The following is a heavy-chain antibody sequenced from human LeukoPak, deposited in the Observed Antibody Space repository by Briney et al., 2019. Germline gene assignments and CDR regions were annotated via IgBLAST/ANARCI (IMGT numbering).Heavy chain of an antibody. Sequence: GGSLRLSCVASGFTFSGYYMHWVRQAPGKGLLWVSRINGDASSTTYADSVKGRFTISRDNAKNTLYLEMNSLRAEDTAVYYCAGKIRGTYGMDVWGQGTTVTVSS. CDR1: GFTFSGYY. CDR3: AGKIRGTYGMDV. CDR2: INGDASST. D-gene: IGHD3-10*01. V-gene: IGHV3-74*01. J-gene: IGHJ6*02.